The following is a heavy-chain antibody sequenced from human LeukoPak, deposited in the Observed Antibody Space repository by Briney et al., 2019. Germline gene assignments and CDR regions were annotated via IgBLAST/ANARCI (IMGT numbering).Heavy chain of an antibody. CDR3: ARGGYYYDSSGYWGAFDI. CDR1: GGSISSYY. V-gene: IGHV4-59*01. CDR2: IYYSGST. Sequence: PSETLSLTCTVSGGSISSYYWSWIRQPPGKGLEWIGYIYYSGSTNYNPSLKCRVTISVDTSKYPSSPKLSSVTAAATAVYYCARGGYYYDSSGYWGAFDIWGQGTMVTVSS. D-gene: IGHD3-22*01. J-gene: IGHJ3*02.